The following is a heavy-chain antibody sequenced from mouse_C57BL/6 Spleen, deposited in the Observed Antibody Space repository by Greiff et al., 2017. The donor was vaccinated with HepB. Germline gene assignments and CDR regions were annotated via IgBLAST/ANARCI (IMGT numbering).Heavy chain of an antibody. V-gene: IGHV5-4*01. Sequence: EVQLVESGGGLVKPGGSLKLSCAASGFTFSSYAMSWVRQTPEKRLEWVATISDGGSYTYYPDNVKGRFTISRDNAKNNLYLQMSHLKSEDTAMYYCARDGEVTGYFDYWGQGTTLTVSS. D-gene: IGHD4-1*01. CDR1: GFTFSSYA. CDR2: ISDGGSYT. J-gene: IGHJ2*01. CDR3: ARDGEVTGYFDY.